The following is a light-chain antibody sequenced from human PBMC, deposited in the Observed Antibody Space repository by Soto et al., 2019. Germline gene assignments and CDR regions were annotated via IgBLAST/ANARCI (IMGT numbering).Light chain of an antibody. CDR2: AAS. CDR1: QDISNY. CDR3: QQYNNWPV. Sequence: DIQMTQSPATLSASVGDRVTITCQASQDISNYLNWYQQKPGKAPKLLIYAASSLQSGVPSRFSGSGSGTDFTLTISSLQPEDFAVYYCQQYNNWPVFGQGTKVDIK. J-gene: IGKJ1*01. V-gene: IGKV1-16*01.